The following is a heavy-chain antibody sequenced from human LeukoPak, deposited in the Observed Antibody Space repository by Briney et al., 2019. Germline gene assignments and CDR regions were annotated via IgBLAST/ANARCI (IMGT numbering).Heavy chain of an antibody. CDR3: ARSLYCGGDCYSGDY. V-gene: IGHV1-69*13. Sequence: SVKVSCKASGGTFSSYASSWVRQAPGQGLEWMGGIIPIFGTANYAQKFQGRVTITADESTSTAYMELSSLRSEDTAVYYCARSLYCGGDCYSGDYWGQGTLVTVSS. CDR2: IIPIFGTA. D-gene: IGHD2-21*02. CDR1: GGTFSSYA. J-gene: IGHJ4*02.